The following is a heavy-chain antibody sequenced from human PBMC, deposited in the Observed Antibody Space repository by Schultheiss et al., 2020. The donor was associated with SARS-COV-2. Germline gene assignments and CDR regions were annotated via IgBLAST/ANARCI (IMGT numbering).Heavy chain of an antibody. D-gene: IGHD4-23*01. CDR3: AKQREYGGNSGVDY. Sequence: GGSLRLSCVDSSFMFGSSVMYWVRQAPGKGLEWVSGICSGGSTYYADSVKGRFTVSRDNSKNTLYLQMNSLRAEDTALYYCAKQREYGGNSGVDYWGHGTLVTVSS. CDR1: SFMFGSSV. J-gene: IGHJ4*01. V-gene: IGHV3-23*01. CDR2: ICSGGST.